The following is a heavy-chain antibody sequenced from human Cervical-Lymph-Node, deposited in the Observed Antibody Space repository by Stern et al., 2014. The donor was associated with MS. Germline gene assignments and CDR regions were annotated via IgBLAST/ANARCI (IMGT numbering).Heavy chain of an antibody. V-gene: IGHV3-53*01. J-gene: IGHJ4*02. D-gene: IGHD5-18*01. CDR1: GFSVSTNF. Sequence: EVQLEESGGGLIQPGGSLRLSCAASGFSVSTNFMTWVRQSPGKGLEWVSLMYSGGGVEYADSVKGRFTISRDRSKNTLYLQMNSLRAEDTAVYYCARKTDTAVGGDYWGPGTRVAVSS. CDR3: ARKTDTAVGGDY. CDR2: MYSGGGV.